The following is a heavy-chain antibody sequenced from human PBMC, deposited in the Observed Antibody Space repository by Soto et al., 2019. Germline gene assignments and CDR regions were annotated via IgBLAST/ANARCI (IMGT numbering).Heavy chain of an antibody. CDR1: GFTFSSYG. CDR2: ISYDGSNK. CDR3: AKDFSYDILTRFDP. V-gene: IGHV3-30*18. D-gene: IGHD3-9*01. J-gene: IGHJ5*02. Sequence: GGSLRLSCAASGFTFSSYGMHWVRQAPGKGLEWVAVISYDGSNKYYADSVKGRFTISRDNSKNTLYLQMNSLRAEDTAVYYCAKDFSYDILTRFDPWGQGTLVTVSS.